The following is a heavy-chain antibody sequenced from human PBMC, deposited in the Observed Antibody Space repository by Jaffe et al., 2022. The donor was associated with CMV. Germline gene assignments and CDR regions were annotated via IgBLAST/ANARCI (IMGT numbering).Heavy chain of an antibody. Sequence: EVQLVESGGGLVKPGGSLRLSCAASGFTFSSYSMNWVRQAPGKGLEWVSSISSSSSYIYYADSVKGRFTISRDNAKNSLYLQMNSLRAEDTAVYYCARRLIPYDFSTPYFQHWGQGTLVTVSS. CDR1: GFTFSSYS. D-gene: IGHD3-16*01. CDR3: ARRLIPYDFSTPYFQH. V-gene: IGHV3-21*01. CDR2: ISSSSSYI. J-gene: IGHJ1*01.